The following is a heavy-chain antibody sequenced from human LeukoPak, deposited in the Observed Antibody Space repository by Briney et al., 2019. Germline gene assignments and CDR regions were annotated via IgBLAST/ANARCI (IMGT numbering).Heavy chain of an antibody. V-gene: IGHV3-30*04. CDR1: EFTFSTFA. CDR2: ISYDGSAK. D-gene: IGHD3-22*01. CDR3: AREGGYYDSSGYYHSLAAFDI. Sequence: GGSLRLSCAASEFTFSTFAMHWVRQAPGKRLDWVALISYDGSAKFYAESVKGRFTISRDNSNNTLYLQMNSLRTEGAAVYYCAREGGYYDSSGYYHSLAAFDIWGQGTVVTVSS. J-gene: IGHJ3*02.